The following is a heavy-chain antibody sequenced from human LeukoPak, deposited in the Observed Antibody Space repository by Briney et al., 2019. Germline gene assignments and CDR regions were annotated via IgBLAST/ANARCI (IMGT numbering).Heavy chain of an antibody. D-gene: IGHD6-19*01. CDR3: ASLAVAGKNDY. J-gene: IGHJ4*02. V-gene: IGHV4-39*01. CDR1: GGSISSSSYY. Sequence: SETLSLTCTVSGGSISSSSYYWGWIRQPPGKGLEWIGSIYYSGSTYYNPSLKSRVTISVDTSKNQFSLKLSSVTAADTAVYYCASLAVAGKNDYWSQGTLVTVSS. CDR2: IYYSGST.